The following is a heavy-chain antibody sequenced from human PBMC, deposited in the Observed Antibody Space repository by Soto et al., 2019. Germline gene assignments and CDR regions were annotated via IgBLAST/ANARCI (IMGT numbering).Heavy chain of an antibody. D-gene: IGHD2-21*01. J-gene: IGHJ5*02. CDR1: GGTFSSYA. CDR2: IIPIFGTA. CDR3: ARDQFRLNWFDP. Sequence: QVQLVQSGAEVKKPGSSVKVSCKASGGTFSSYAISWVRQAPGQGLEWMGGIIPIFGTANYAQKFQGRVTITAYESTSTAYMELSSLSSADTAVYYCARDQFRLNWFDPWGQGTLVTVSS. V-gene: IGHV1-69*12.